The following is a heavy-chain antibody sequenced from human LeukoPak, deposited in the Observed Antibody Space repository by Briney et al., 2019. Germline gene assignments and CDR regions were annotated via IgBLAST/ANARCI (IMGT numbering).Heavy chain of an antibody. D-gene: IGHD3/OR15-3a*01. J-gene: IGHJ4*02. CDR1: GFTFSSYG. Sequence: GGSLRLSCAASGFTFSSYGMHWVRQAPGKGLEWVAFIRYDGSNKYYADSVKGRFTISRDNAKNSLYLQLNSLGAEDTAVYYCAREGGLIIPFDYWGQGTLVTVSS. CDR2: IRYDGSNK. V-gene: IGHV3-30*02. CDR3: AREGGLIIPFDY.